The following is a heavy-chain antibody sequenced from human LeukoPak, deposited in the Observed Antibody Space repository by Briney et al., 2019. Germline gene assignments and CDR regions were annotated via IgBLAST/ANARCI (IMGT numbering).Heavy chain of an antibody. CDR1: GFTFSSYG. CDR2: IRYDGSNK. V-gene: IGHV3-30*02. CDR3: AKDPGHRFTAMVGFDY. J-gene: IGHJ4*02. Sequence: PGGSLRLSCAASGFTFSSYGMHWVRQAPGKGLEWVAFIRYDGSNKYYADSVKGRFTISRDNSKNTLYLQMNSLRAEDTAVYYCAKDPGHRFTAMVGFDYWGQGTLVTVSS. D-gene: IGHD5-18*01.